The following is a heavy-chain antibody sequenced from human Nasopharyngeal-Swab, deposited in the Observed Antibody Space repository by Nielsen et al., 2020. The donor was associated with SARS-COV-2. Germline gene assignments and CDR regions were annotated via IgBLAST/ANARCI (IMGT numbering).Heavy chain of an antibody. Sequence: GGSLRLSCAASGFTFSSYSMNWVRQAPGKGLEWVSSVSSSSSYIYYADSVKGRFTISRDNAKNSLYLQMNSLRAEDTAVYYCARDLTAMGYFDYWGQGTLVTVSS. D-gene: IGHD5-18*01. V-gene: IGHV3-21*01. CDR2: VSSSSSYI. CDR1: GFTFSSYS. CDR3: ARDLTAMGYFDY. J-gene: IGHJ4*02.